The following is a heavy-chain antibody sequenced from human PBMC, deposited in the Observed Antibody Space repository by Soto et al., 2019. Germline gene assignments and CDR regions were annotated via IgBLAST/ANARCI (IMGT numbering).Heavy chain of an antibody. V-gene: IGHV4-34*01. Sequence: QVQLQQWGAGLLKPSETLSLTCAVYGGFVSSGSYYWSWIRQPPGQGLEWIGEMSHSGGTHFNPSLKSRVTISVDTSKNQFSLKMSSVTAADTALYYCARVERGTATTGVDAFDIWGPGTMVTVSS. J-gene: IGHJ3*02. CDR1: GGFVSSGSYY. D-gene: IGHD1-1*01. CDR2: MSHSGGT. CDR3: ARVERGTATTGVDAFDI.